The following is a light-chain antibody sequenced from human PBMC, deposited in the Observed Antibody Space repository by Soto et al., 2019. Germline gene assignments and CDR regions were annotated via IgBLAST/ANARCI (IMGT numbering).Light chain of an antibody. CDR1: HSIIRY. CDR2: GAS. Sequence: IVLTQSPGTLTLPTGERTTLSCRASHSIIRYLAGYQQKPGRGPRLLISGASSRATGTPDRFSGSGSGTDFTLTINRLEPEDFALYYCQQYGSSPPTFGQRTKVNIK. CDR3: QQYGSSPPT. J-gene: IGKJ1*01. V-gene: IGKV3-20*01.